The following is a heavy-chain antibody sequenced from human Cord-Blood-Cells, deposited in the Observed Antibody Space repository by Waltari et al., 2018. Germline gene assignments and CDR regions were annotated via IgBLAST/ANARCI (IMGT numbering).Heavy chain of an antibody. D-gene: IGHD6-13*01. CDR1: GYTFTGYY. V-gene: IGHV1-2*04. CDR2: INPNSGGT. J-gene: IGHJ5*02. CDR3: ARDQKSSWYSHNWFDP. Sequence: QVQLVQSGAEVKKPGASVKVSCKASGYTFTGYYMHWVRQAPGKGLEWMGWINPNSGGTNYAQKFQGWVTMTRDTSISTAYMELSRLRSDDTAVYYCARDQKSSWYSHNWFDPWGQGTLVTVSS.